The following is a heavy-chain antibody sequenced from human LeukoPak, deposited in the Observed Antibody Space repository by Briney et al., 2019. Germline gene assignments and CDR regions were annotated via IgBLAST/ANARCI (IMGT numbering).Heavy chain of an antibody. V-gene: IGHV3-23*01. CDR1: GFTFSNYA. J-gene: IGHJ4*02. D-gene: IGHD4-23*01. CDR3: AKTKTTVVTPGY. Sequence: PGGSLRLSCAGSGFTFSNYAMTWVRQAPGKGLEWVSTISSSGDATYSADSVKGRFTISRDNSKNTLYLQMNSLRAEDTAVYYCAKTKTTVVTPGYWGQGTLVTVSS. CDR2: ISSSGDAT.